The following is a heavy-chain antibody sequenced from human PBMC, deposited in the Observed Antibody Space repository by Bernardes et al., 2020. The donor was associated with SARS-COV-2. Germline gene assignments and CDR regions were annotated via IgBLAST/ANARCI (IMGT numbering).Heavy chain of an antibody. CDR3: ARATIITFWYDP. Sequence: SKTLSLTCTISGGAMSGYYWTWLRQSAEKGLEFIGRIYSSGSTNYSPSLKSRVTMSLDMSNNQFSLRLHSVTAADTAVYYCARATIITFWYDPWGQGTLVHVSS. CDR1: GGAMSGYY. D-gene: IGHD4-4*01. V-gene: IGHV4-4*07. J-gene: IGHJ5*02. CDR2: IYSSGST.